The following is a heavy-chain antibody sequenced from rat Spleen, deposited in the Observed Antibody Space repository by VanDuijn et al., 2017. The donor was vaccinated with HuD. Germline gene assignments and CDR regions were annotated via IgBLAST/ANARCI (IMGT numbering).Heavy chain of an antibody. Sequence: EVQLVESGGGLVQPGRSLKLSCVASGFTFNNYWMTWIRQAPGKGLEWVASISTGGGNTYYRDSVKGRFTISRDKAKTTLYLKLDSLRSEDTATYYCATTPGRPFAYWGQGTLVTVSS. CDR3: ATTPGRPFAY. V-gene: IGHV5-31*01. D-gene: IGHD5-1*01. J-gene: IGHJ3*01. CDR2: ISTGGGNT. CDR1: GFTFNNYW.